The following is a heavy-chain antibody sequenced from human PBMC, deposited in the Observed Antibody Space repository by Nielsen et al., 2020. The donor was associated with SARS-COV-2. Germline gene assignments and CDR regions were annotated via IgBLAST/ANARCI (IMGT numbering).Heavy chain of an antibody. CDR1: GFTFRNAW. CDR3: ARKGGGYYGSGERLSYYYYGMDV. D-gene: IGHD3-10*01. Sequence: GESLKISCVASGFTFRNAWMTWIRQAPGKGLEWLSYISDSGAYTNYADSVKGRFTISRDNAKNSLFLQMNSLSADDTAVYYCARKGGGYYGSGERLSYYYYGMDVWGQGTTVTVSS. J-gene: IGHJ6*02. CDR2: ISDSGAYT. V-gene: IGHV3-11*03.